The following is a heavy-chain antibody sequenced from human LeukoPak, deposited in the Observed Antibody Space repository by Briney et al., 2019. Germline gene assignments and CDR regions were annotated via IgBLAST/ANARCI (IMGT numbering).Heavy chain of an antibody. Sequence: PSETLSLTCAVYGGSFSGYYWSWIRQPPGKGLEWIGEINHSGSTNYNPSLKSRVTISVDTSKNQFSLKLSSVTAADTAVYYFARRVAAAVLPWGQGTLVTVSS. CDR2: INHSGST. CDR3: ARRVAAAVLP. V-gene: IGHV4-34*01. D-gene: IGHD6-13*01. J-gene: IGHJ5*02. CDR1: GGSFSGYY.